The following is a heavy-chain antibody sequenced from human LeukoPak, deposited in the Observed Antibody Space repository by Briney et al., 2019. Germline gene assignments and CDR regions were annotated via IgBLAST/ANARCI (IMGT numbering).Heavy chain of an antibody. D-gene: IGHD3-22*01. J-gene: IGHJ4*02. CDR1: GFTFSSYW. CDR2: IKQDGSEK. Sequence: GGSLRLSCAASGFTFSSYWMSWVRQAPGKGLEWVANIKQDGSEKYYVDSVKGRFTISRDNAKNSLYLQMNSLRAEDTAVCYCARESYYYDSSGPRERDYWGQGTLVTVSS. CDR3: ARESYYYDSSGPRERDY. V-gene: IGHV3-7*01.